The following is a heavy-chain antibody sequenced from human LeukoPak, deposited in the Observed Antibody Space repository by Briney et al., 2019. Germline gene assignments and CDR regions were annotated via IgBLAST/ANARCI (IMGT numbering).Heavy chain of an antibody. CDR1: GYTFTSYG. CDR2: ISAYNGNT. D-gene: IGHD3-22*01. Sequence: ASVKVSCKASGYTFTSYGISWVRQAPGQGLEWMGWISAYNGNTNYAQKLQGRVTMTTDTSTSTAYMELRSLRSDDTAVYYCARAVYYYDSSGYYSGKGAFDYWGQGTLVTVSS. CDR3: ARAVYYYDSSGYYSGKGAFDY. V-gene: IGHV1-18*01. J-gene: IGHJ4*02.